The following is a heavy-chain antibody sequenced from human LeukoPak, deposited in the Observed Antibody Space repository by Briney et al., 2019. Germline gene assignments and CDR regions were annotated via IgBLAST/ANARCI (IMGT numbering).Heavy chain of an antibody. V-gene: IGHV4-39*07. CDR3: ARLALSRPYSSSWYGVHDC. CDR1: GGSITSRSYY. Sequence: SETLSLTCTVSGGSITSRSYYWGWIRQPPGKGLEWIGSIHYDGSTYYNPSLKSRVTISVDTSKNQFSLKLSSVTAADTAVYYCARLALSRPYSSSWYGVHDCWGQGALVTVSS. CDR2: IHYDGST. D-gene: IGHD6-13*01. J-gene: IGHJ4*02.